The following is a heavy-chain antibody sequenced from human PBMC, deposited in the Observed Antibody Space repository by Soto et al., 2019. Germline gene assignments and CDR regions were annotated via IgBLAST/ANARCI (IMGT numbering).Heavy chain of an antibody. CDR2: IDPSDSYT. J-gene: IGHJ6*02. V-gene: IGHV5-10-1*01. D-gene: IGHD2-8*01. Sequence: GESLKISCKGSGYSFTSYWISWVRQMPGKGLEWMGRIDPSDSYTNYSPSFQGHVTISADKSISTAYLQWSSLKASDTAMYYCATQGHCHNGVCSWNYGMDVWGQGTTVTVSS. CDR3: ATQGHCHNGVCSWNYGMDV. CDR1: GYSFTSYW.